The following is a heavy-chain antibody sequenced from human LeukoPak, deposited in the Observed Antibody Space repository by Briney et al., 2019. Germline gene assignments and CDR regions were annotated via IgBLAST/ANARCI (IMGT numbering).Heavy chain of an antibody. CDR1: GYTFTGYY. J-gene: IGHJ4*02. CDR3: ARVRGYYDSSGYYGY. CDR2: INPNSGGT. V-gene: IGHV1-2*02. D-gene: IGHD3-22*01. Sequence: ASVKVSCKASGYTFTGYYMHWVRQAPGQGLEWMGWINPNSGGTNYAQKFQGRVTMTRDTSISTAYMELSRLRSDDTAVYYCARVRGYYDSSGYYGYWGQGTLVTVSS.